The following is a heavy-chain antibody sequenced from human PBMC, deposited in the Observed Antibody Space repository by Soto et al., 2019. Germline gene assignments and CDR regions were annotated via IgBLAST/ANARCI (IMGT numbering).Heavy chain of an antibody. CDR1: GYTFTAYG. CDR2: VSTNDVRT. J-gene: IGHJ4*02. Sequence: QVQMVQSGPEVKMPGASVKVSCKTSGYTFTAYGLAWLRQAPGQRPEWMGWVSTNDVRTNYARKFQGRVTMTTDRSTTTTSMELRSLGTDDTAVYYCARELNTESSAYYSFAFWGQGTLVTVSS. D-gene: IGHD3-22*01. V-gene: IGHV1-18*01. CDR3: ARELNTESSAYYSFAF.